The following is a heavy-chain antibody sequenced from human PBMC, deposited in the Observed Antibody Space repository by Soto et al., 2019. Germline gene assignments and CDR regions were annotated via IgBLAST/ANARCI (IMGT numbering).Heavy chain of an antibody. Sequence: QVQLVQSGAEVKKPGSSVKVSCKASGGTFSSYAISWVRQAPGHGLEWMGGIIPIFGTANYAQKFQGRVTITADESTSTAYRERSSRRSEDTAVYYCARDQDVSNYHGMDVWGQGTTVTVSS. CDR3: ARDQDVSNYHGMDV. J-gene: IGHJ6*02. V-gene: IGHV1-69*12. CDR1: GGTFSSYA. CDR2: IIPIFGTA. D-gene: IGHD3-22*01.